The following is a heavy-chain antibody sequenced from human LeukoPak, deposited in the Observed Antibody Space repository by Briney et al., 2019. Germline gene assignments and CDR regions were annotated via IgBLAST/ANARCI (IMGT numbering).Heavy chain of an antibody. CDR3: ASRIAVAGADAFDI. CDR1: GYSISSGYY. CDR2: IYHSGST. D-gene: IGHD6-19*01. V-gene: IGHV4-38-2*01. Sequence: SETLSLTCAVSGYSISSGYYWGGIRQPPGKGLEWIGSIYHSGSTYYNPSLKSRVTISVDTSKNQFSLRLSSVTAADTAVYYCASRIAVAGADAFDIWGQGTMVTVSS. J-gene: IGHJ3*02.